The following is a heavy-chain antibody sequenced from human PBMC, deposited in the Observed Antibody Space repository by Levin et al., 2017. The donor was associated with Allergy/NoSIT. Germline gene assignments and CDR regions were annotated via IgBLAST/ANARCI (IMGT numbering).Heavy chain of an antibody. CDR2: ISYDGSNK. J-gene: IGHJ5*02. CDR3: AREPRYCSGGSCYWGWFDP. CDR1: GFTFSSYA. D-gene: IGHD2-15*01. V-gene: IGHV3-30-3*01. Sequence: LSLTCAASGFTFSSYAMHWVRQAPGKGLEWVAVISYDGSNKYYADSVKGRFTISRDNSKNTLYLQMNSLRAEDTAVYYCAREPRYCSGGSCYWGWFDPWGQGTLVTVSS.